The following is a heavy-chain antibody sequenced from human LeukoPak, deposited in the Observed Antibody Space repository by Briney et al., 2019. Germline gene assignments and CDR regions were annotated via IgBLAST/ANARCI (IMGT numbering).Heavy chain of an antibody. D-gene: IGHD2-15*01. Sequence: GGSLRLSCAASGLTFSSYWMSWVRQAPGKGLEWMANMKQDGSEKYYVDSVKGRFTISRDNAKNSLYLQMNSLRAEDTAVYYCARVYCSGGSCYFDYWGQGTLVTVSS. CDR3: ARVYCSGGSCYFDY. CDR2: MKQDGSEK. V-gene: IGHV3-7*04. J-gene: IGHJ4*02. CDR1: GLTFSSYW.